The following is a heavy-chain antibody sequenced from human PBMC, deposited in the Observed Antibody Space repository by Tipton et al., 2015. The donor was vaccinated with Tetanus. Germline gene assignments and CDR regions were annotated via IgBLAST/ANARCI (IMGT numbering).Heavy chain of an antibody. D-gene: IGHD4-17*01. V-gene: IGHV4-39*01. CDR3: ARPSTTVTPRAFDV. Sequence: TLSLTCTVSGGSISSPSYYWGWIRQPPGKGLEWIGSVYYSGTTYYNPSLRNRLTVSRDTSKNRFSLKLTSVTAADAAVYYCARPSTTVTPRAFDVWGQGTMVTVSS. J-gene: IGHJ3*01. CDR2: VYYSGTT. CDR1: GGSISSPSYY.